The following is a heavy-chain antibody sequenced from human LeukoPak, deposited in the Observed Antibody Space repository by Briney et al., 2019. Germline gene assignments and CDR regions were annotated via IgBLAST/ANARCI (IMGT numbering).Heavy chain of an antibody. D-gene: IGHD1-26*01. J-gene: IGHJ4*02. V-gene: IGHV4-59*08. CDR3: ARHSSGSYN. CDR2: IYYSGST. Sequence: SETLSLTCTVSGGSISSYYWSWIWQPPGKGLEWIGYIYYSGSTDYNPSLKSRVTMSVDTSKNQFSLKLTSVTAADTAVYYCARHSSGSYNWGQGTLVTVSS. CDR1: GGSISSYY.